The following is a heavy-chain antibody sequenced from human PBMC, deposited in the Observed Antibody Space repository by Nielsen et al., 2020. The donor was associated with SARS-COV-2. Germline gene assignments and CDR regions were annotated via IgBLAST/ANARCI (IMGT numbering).Heavy chain of an antibody. D-gene: IGHD3-3*02. J-gene: IGHJ4*02. Sequence: GESLKISYAASGFTFSSYAMSWVRQAPGKGLEWVAGITNRGDFTFLADSAKGRFTISRDGSKNTVDLQMSSLRAEDTALYYCAKGERGISIVFDSWGQGTLVTVSS. CDR2: ITNRGDFT. CDR3: AKGERGISIVFDS. CDR1: GFTFSSYA. V-gene: IGHV3-23*01.